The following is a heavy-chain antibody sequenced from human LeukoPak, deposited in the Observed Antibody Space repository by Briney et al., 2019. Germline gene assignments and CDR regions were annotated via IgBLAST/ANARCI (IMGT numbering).Heavy chain of an antibody. Sequence: ASVKVCCKASGFTFTSYDINWVRQATGQGLEWMGWMNPKSGYTGYAQKFQGRVTLTRNTSISTVYMELSSLRSEDTAVYYCARAPQTLWGWSAAVHNYFDPWGQGTLVTVSS. CDR2: MNPKSGYT. D-gene: IGHD3-10*01. CDR3: ARAPQTLWGWSAAVHNYFDP. CDR1: GFTFTSYD. J-gene: IGHJ5*02. V-gene: IGHV1-8*01.